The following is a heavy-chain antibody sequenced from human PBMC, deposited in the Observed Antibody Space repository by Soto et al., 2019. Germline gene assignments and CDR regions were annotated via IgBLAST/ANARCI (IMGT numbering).Heavy chain of an antibody. CDR1: GYTFTSYG. D-gene: IGHD3-9*01. CDR2: ISTYNGNT. V-gene: IGHV1-18*01. J-gene: IGHJ4*02. CDR3: ARDVYDILTENYFDY. Sequence: QVQLVQSGAEVKKPGASVKVSCKASGYTFTSYGISWVRQAPGQGLEWMGWISTYNGNTKYAQKLQGRVTMTTDTSTSTAYMELRSLRSDDTAVYYCARDVYDILTENYFDYWGQGTLVTVSS.